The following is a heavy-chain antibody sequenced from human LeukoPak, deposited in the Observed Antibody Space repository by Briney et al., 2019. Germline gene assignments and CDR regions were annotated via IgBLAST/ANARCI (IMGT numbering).Heavy chain of an antibody. CDR3: AKAYSSGWSPFDY. D-gene: IGHD6-19*01. V-gene: IGHV3-23*01. J-gene: IGHJ4*02. Sequence: GGSLRLSCAASGFTFSSSAMSWVRQAPGEGLEWVSAISGSGHTTYYADSVKGRFTLSRDNPKNTLFLQMNSRRAEDTAVYYCAKAYSSGWSPFDYWGQGTLLTVSS. CDR1: GFTFSSSA. CDR2: ISGSGHTT.